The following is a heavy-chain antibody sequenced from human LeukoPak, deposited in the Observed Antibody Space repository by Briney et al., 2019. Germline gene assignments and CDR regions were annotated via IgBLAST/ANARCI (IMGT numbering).Heavy chain of an antibody. CDR1: GYTFTSYG. CDR2: ISAYNGNT. D-gene: IGHD3-22*01. CDR3: ATTRYDSSGYYYPDAFDI. Sequence: ASVKVSCKASGYTFTSYGISWVRQAPGQGLEWMGWISAYNGNTNYAQKLQGRVTMTTDTSTSTAYMELRSLRSDDTAAYYCATTRYDSSGYYYPDAFDIWGQGTMVTVSS. V-gene: IGHV1-18*01. J-gene: IGHJ3*02.